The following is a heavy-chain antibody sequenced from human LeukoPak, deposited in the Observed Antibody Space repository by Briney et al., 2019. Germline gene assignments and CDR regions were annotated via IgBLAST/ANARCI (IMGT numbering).Heavy chain of an antibody. CDR1: GGSFGGYY. J-gene: IGHJ4*02. CDR3: AREWVVIGYFDY. CDR2: INHSGST. Sequence: KPSETLSLTCAVYGGSFGGYYWSWIRQPPGKGLEWIGEINHSGSTNYNPSLKSRVTISVDTSKNQFSLKLSSVTAADTAVYYCAREWVVIGYFDYWGQGTLVTVSS. D-gene: IGHD2-21*01. V-gene: IGHV4-34*01.